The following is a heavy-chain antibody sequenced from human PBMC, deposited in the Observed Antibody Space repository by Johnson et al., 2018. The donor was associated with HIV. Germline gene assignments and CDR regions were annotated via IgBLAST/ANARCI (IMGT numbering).Heavy chain of an antibody. CDR2: VKSKTDGGTI. J-gene: IGHJ3*02. Sequence: VQLVESGGGSVKSGGSLRVSCAASGFTFSNAWMSWVRQAPGKGLEWVGRVKSKTDGGTIDYAAAVKGRFIISRDVSKNTLYLQMNGLKTEDTAMYYCTTMSALWFGDIHVFGDGFDIWGQGTMVTVSS. V-gene: IGHV3-15*01. CDR3: TTMSALWFGDIHVFGDGFDI. D-gene: IGHD3-10*01. CDR1: GFTFSNAW.